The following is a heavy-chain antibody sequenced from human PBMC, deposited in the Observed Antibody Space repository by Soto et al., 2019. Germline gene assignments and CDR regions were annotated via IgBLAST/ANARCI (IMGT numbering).Heavy chain of an antibody. Sequence: PGESLKISCKGSGYSFTRYWIGWVRQMPGKGLEWMGIIYPGDSDTRYSPSFQGQVTISADKSISTAYLQWSSLKASDTAMYYCARPGYSSGWYGGGAPATFDYWGQGTLVTVSS. J-gene: IGHJ4*02. CDR3: ARPGYSSGWYGGGAPATFDY. CDR2: IYPGDSDT. CDR1: GYSFTRYW. V-gene: IGHV5-51*01. D-gene: IGHD6-19*01.